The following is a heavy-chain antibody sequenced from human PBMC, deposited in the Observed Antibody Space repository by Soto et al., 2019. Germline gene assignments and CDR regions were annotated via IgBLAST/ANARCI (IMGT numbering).Heavy chain of an antibody. CDR1: GFTFSSYA. CDR2: ISGSGGST. Sequence: GSLRLSCAASGFTFSSYAMSWVRQAPGKGLEWVSAISGSGGSTYYADSVKGRFTISRDNSKNTLYLQMNSLRAEDTAVYYCAKDTYYYDSSGYYSNTGFDYWGQGTLVTVSS. D-gene: IGHD3-22*01. V-gene: IGHV3-23*01. CDR3: AKDTYYYDSSGYYSNTGFDY. J-gene: IGHJ4*02.